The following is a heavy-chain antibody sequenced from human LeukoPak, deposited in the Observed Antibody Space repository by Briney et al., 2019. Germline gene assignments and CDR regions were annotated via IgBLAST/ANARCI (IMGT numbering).Heavy chain of an antibody. V-gene: IGHV3-74*01. CDR3: ARDLGITNWFDP. D-gene: IGHD3-10*01. CDR1: GFTFSSYW. Sequence: GGSLRLSCAASGFTFSSYWMHWVRQAPGKGLVWVSRINSDGSSANYADSVKGRFTISRDNAKNTLYLQMNSLRAEDTAVYYCARDLGITNWFDPWGQGTLVTVSS. J-gene: IGHJ5*02. CDR2: INSDGSSA.